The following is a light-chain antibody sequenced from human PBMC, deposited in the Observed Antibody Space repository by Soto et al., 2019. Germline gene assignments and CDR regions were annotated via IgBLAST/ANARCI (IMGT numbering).Light chain of an antibody. J-gene: IGKJ2*01. Sequence: EIVLTQSPGTLSLSPGERATLSCTSSQSLTSTYSAWYQQKVGLAPRLLIYKTSTRANGIPDRFSGSGSGTDFTLTISRLEPEDFAGYCCQQYDASARYIFGQGTRLEIK. CDR3: QQYDASARYI. V-gene: IGKV3-20*01. CDR2: KTS. CDR1: QSLTSTY.